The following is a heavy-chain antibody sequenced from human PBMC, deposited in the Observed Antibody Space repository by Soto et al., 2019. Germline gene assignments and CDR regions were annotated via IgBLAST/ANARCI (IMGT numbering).Heavy chain of an antibody. D-gene: IGHD3-22*01. CDR3: AKVLHYYDSPNGYWFDP. CDR1: GGSISSGDYS. J-gene: IGHJ5*02. V-gene: IGHV4-30-4*01. Sequence: LSLTCTVSGGSISSGDYSWSWIRQPPGKGLEWIGYIYYSGSTYYNPSLKSRVTISVDTSKNQFSLKLSSVTAADTAMYYCAKVLHYYDSPNGYWFDPWGQGTLVTVSS. CDR2: IYYSGST.